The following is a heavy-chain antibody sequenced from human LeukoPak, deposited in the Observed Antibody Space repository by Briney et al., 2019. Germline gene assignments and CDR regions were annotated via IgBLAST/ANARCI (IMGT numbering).Heavy chain of an antibody. CDR2: ISGSGGST. J-gene: IGHJ4*02. Sequence: GGSLRLSCAASGFAFSSYAISWVRQAPGKGLEWVSGISGSGGSTHHADSVKGRFTISRDNAKNSLYLQMNSLRAEDTAVYYCARDYDSSGYYDPHWGQGTLVTVSS. D-gene: IGHD3-22*01. CDR3: ARDYDSSGYYDPH. V-gene: IGHV3-23*01. CDR1: GFAFSSYA.